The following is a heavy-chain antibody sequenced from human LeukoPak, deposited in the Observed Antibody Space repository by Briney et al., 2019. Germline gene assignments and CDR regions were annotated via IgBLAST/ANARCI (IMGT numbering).Heavy chain of an antibody. D-gene: IGHD7-27*01. CDR3: ARDQSPKWGSGERYFDY. CDR2: IKQDGSEK. Sequence: GGSLRLSCAASGFTFRSYWMSWVRQAPGKGLEWVANIKQDGSEKYYVDSVKGRFTISRDNAKNSLYLQMNSLRAEDTAVYYCARDQSPKWGSGERYFDYWGQGTLVTVSS. V-gene: IGHV3-7*01. CDR1: GFTFRSYW. J-gene: IGHJ4*02.